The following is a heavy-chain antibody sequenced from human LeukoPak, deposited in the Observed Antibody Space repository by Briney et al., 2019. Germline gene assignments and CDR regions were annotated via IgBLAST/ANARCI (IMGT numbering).Heavy chain of an antibody. Sequence: ASVKVSCKASGYTFTGYYMHWVRQAPGQGLEWMGWINPNSGGTNYAQKFQGRVTMTRDTSISTAYMELSRLRSDDTAVYYCARDLGGLIRGFYWFDPWGQGTLVTVSS. V-gene: IGHV1-2*02. CDR2: INPNSGGT. D-gene: IGHD1-26*01. CDR1: GYTFTGYY. CDR3: ARDLGGLIRGFYWFDP. J-gene: IGHJ5*02.